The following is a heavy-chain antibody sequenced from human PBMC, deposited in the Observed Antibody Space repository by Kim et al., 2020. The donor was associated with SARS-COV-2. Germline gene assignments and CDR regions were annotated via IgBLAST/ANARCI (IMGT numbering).Heavy chain of an antibody. CDR2: IIPIFGTA. V-gene: IGHV1-69*13. D-gene: IGHD1-26*01. CDR3: AREARVVGATPYYYYGMDV. Sequence: SVKVSCKASGGTFSSYAISWVRQAPGQGLEWMGGIIPIFGTANYAQKFQGRVTITADESTSTAYMELSSLRSEDTAVYYCAREARVVGATPYYYYGMDVWGQGTTVTVSS. J-gene: IGHJ6*02. CDR1: GGTFSSYA.